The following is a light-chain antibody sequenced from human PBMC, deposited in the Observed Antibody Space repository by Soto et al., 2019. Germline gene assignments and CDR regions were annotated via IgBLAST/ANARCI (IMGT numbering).Light chain of an antibody. V-gene: IGKV3-20*01. CDR3: HQHGGSPET. J-gene: IGKJ1*01. CDR2: AAS. CDR1: RSVNNNY. Sequence: TQSPGTLSLSPGERATLSCRASRSVNNNYLAWYQQKPGQAPRLLIFAASSRATGIPDRFIGSGSGTEFILTISRLEPDDFAIYHCHQHGGSPETFGQGTKVDSK.